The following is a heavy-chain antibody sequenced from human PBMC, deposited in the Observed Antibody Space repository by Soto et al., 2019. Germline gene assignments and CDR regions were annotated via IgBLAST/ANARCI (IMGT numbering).Heavy chain of an antibody. J-gene: IGHJ4*02. CDR2: IYHSGST. CDR1: SGSISSSNW. D-gene: IGHD1-7*01. Sequence: QVQLQESGPGLVKPSGTLSLTCGVSSGSISSSNWWTWVRQPPGKGLEWIGEIYHSGSTNYNPSLKSRVTMLVDKSKNQISLKLSSVTAADTAVYFCARQITGTTGFDYWGQGTLVTVSS. CDR3: ARQITGTTGFDY. V-gene: IGHV4-4*02.